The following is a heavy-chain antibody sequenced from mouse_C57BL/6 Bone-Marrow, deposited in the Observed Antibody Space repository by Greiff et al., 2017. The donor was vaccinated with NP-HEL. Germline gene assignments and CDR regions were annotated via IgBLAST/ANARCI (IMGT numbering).Heavy chain of an antibody. J-gene: IGHJ3*01. CDR1: GYAFSSSW. Sequence: QVHVKQSGPELVKPGASVKISCKASGYAFSSSWMNWVKQRPGQGLEWIGRIYPGDGDTNYNGKFKGKATLTADTSSSTAYMQLSSLTSEDSAVYFCARSLLLRMCAYWGEGTLVTVAA. CDR3: ARSLLLRMCAY. CDR2: IYPGDGDT. D-gene: IGHD1-1*01. V-gene: IGHV1-82*01.